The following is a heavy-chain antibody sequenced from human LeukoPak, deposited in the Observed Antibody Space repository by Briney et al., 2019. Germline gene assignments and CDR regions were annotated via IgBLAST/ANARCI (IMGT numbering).Heavy chain of an antibody. CDR3: TSFYYYDSSSPIGLVRY. V-gene: IGHV3-73*01. CDR2: IRNKGNDYAT. D-gene: IGHD3-22*01. J-gene: IGHJ4*02. CDR1: GFTFSDST. Sequence: GGSLRLSCAASGFTFSDSTIHWVRQASGKGLEWVGSIRNKGNDYATAYAASVKGRFTISRDDSNNTSYLHMNSLKTEDTAVYYCTSFYYYDSSSPIGLVRYWGQGTLVTVSS.